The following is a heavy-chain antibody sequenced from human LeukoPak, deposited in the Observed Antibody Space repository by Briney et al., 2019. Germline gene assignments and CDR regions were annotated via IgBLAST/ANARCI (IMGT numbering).Heavy chain of an antibody. J-gene: IGHJ4*02. Sequence: SVKVSCKASGGTFSSYAISWVRQAPGQGLEWMGGIIPIFGTANYAQKFQGRVTITADESTSTAYMELSSLRSEDTAVYYCVREAARPSPLDYWGQGTLVTVSS. CDR3: VREAARPSPLDY. CDR2: IIPIFGTA. D-gene: IGHD6-6*01. CDR1: GGTFSSYA. V-gene: IGHV1-69*13.